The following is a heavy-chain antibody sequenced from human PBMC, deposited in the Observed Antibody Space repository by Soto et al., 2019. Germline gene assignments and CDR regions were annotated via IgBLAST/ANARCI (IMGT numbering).Heavy chain of an antibody. V-gene: IGHV3-23*01. J-gene: IGHJ4*02. Sequence: GGSLRLSCAASGFTFSSYAMSWVRQAPGKGLEWVSAISGSGGSTYYADSVKGRFTISRNNSENTLYLQMNSLRAEDTAVYYCAKINYYDSAFDYWGQGTLVTVSS. CDR2: ISGSGGST. CDR1: GFTFSSYA. D-gene: IGHD3-22*01. CDR3: AKINYYDSAFDY.